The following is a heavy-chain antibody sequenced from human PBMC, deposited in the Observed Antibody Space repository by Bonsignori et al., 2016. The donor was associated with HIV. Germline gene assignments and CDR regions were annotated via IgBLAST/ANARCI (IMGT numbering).Heavy chain of an antibody. Sequence: VRQAPGKGLEWVANIKQDGSEKNYVDSVKGRFTISRDNANNSLSLQMSRLRAEDTAIYYCAREFPLVTVNPYYYYMDVWGEGATVTVSS. V-gene: IGHV3-7*03. CDR3: AREFPLVTVNPYYYYMDV. D-gene: IGHD5-18*01. J-gene: IGHJ6*03. CDR2: IKQDGSEK.